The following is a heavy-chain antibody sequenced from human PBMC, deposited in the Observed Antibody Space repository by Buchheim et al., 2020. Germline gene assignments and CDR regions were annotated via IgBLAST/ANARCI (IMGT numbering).Heavy chain of an antibody. CDR2: IYHSGST. V-gene: IGHV4-4*02. CDR1: GASISNDNW. J-gene: IGHJ2*01. Sequence: QVQLQESGPGLVKPSGTLSLTCAVSGASISNDNWWIWVRQPPGKGLEWIGEIYHSGSTNYNPSLKSRVTISLDKSKNQFSLRLSSVTAADTAVYYCARVGYGDAFQIRGWHWYFDLWGRGTL. D-gene: IGHD4-17*01. CDR3: ARVGYGDAFQIRGWHWYFDL.